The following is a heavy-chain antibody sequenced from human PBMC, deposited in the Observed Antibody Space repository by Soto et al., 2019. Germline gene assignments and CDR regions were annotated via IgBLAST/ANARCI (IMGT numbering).Heavy chain of an antibody. CDR3: ARIPLFEYSGYDYYMDV. CDR1: GGSISSYY. J-gene: IGHJ6*03. Sequence: SETLSLTCTVSGGSISSYYWSWIRQPPGKGLEWIGYIYYSGSTNYNPSLKSRVTISVDTSKNQFSLKLSSVTAADTAVYYCARIPLFEYSGYDYYMDVWGKGTTVTVSS. V-gene: IGHV4-59*01. CDR2: IYYSGST. D-gene: IGHD5-12*01.